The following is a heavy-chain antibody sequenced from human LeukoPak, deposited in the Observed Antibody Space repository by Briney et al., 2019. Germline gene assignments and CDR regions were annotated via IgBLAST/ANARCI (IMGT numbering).Heavy chain of an antibody. CDR1: GFTFSSYE. CDR2: MYHSGST. J-gene: IGHJ4*02. D-gene: IGHD3-16*02. V-gene: IGHV4-38-2*01. Sequence: GSLRLSCAASGFTFSSYEMNWVRQAPGKGLEWIGTMYHSGSTYYNPSLKSRVTISVDTSKNQFSLRLSSVTAADTAVYYCAGYDVWGSYRAFDYWGQGTLVTVSS. CDR3: AGYDVWGSYRAFDY.